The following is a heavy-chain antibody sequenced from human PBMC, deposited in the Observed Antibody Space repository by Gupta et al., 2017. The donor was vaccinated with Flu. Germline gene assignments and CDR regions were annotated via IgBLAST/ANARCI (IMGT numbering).Heavy chain of an antibody. CDR1: GVPFTTYA. D-gene: IGHD2-15*01. CDR2: ITPVFGPT. Sequence: QVQLVQSGAEVKKPGSSVTVSCKASGVPFTTYALNWVRQAPGQGLEWMGGITPVFGPTNYAQKFQGRVTMTADESTSTAYMGLSILRSDDTAVYYCARKGGGHCSGGSCYSFDFWGQGTLVTVSS. CDR3: ARKGGGHCSGGSCYSFDF. V-gene: IGHV1-69*01. J-gene: IGHJ4*02.